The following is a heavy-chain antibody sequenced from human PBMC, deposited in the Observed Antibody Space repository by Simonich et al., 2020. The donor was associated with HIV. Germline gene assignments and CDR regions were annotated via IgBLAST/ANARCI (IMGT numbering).Heavy chain of an antibody. CDR3: ARRRILTTYYFRDYYYYMDV. Sequence: QVQLQQWGAGLLKPSETLSLTCALYGGSFSGDFWSWIRSPPGKGLEWIGESNHFGSTHYNPSLQSRVTRSVDTSNNQFSLRLSSVTAADTAVYYCARRRILTTYYFRDYYYYMDVWGEGTTVTVSS. CDR1: GGSFSGDF. V-gene: IGHV4-34*02. J-gene: IGHJ6*03. D-gene: IGHD3-9*01. CDR2: SNHFGST.